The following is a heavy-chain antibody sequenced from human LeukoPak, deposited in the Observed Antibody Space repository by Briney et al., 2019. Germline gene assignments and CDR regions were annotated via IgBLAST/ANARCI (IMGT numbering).Heavy chain of an antibody. J-gene: IGHJ4*02. V-gene: IGHV4-34*01. CDR1: GGSFSGYY. D-gene: IGHD2-15*01. Sequence: SETLSLTRAVYGGSFSGYYWSWIRQPPGKGLEWIGEINHSGSTNYNPSLKSRVTISVDTSKNQFSLKLSSVTAADTAVYYCAREADCSGGSCYYWGQGTLVTVSS. CDR3: AREADCSGGSCYY. CDR2: INHSGST.